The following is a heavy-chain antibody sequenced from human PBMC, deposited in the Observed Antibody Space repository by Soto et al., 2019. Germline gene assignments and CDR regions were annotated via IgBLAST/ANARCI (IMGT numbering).Heavy chain of an antibody. D-gene: IGHD3-10*01. CDR2: ISYDGSNK. Sequence: RGSLRLSCAASGFTFSSYGMHWVRQAPGKGLEWVAVISYDGSNKYYADSVKGRFTISRDNSKNTLYLQMNSLRAEDTVVYYCAKDRGYYGSGILDYWGKGTLVTVSS. V-gene: IGHV3-30*18. J-gene: IGHJ4*02. CDR3: AKDRGYYGSGILDY. CDR1: GFTFSSYG.